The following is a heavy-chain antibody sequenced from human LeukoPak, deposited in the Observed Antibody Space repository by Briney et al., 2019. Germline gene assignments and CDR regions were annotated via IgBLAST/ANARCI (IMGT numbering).Heavy chain of an antibody. V-gene: IGHV1-69*04. CDR1: GGTFSSYA. D-gene: IGHD3-3*01. Sequence: GASVKVSCKASGGTFSSYAISWVRQAPGQGLEWMGRIIPILGIANYAQKFQGRVTITADKSTSTAYMELRSLRSDDTAVYYCARFGFWSGYYTGPWFDPWGQGTLVTVSS. CDR3: ARFGFWSGYYTGPWFDP. CDR2: IIPILGIA. J-gene: IGHJ5*02.